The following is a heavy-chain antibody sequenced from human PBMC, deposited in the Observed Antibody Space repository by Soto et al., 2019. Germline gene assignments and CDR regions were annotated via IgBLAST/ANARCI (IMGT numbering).Heavy chain of an antibody. Sequence: SLRLSCAASGFPYSSDSMNWVRQAPGKGLEREALVWYDGSNNYYPDCVKGRFSTSRDNSKSTLYLQMHSLRAEDTAVYYCAIDHYHYDILTGYYYYDMDVWGKGTTVTVSS. CDR2: VWYDGSNN. V-gene: IGHV3-33*08. D-gene: IGHD3-9*01. CDR1: GFPYSSDS. J-gene: IGHJ6*03. CDR3: AIDHYHYDILTGYYYYDMDV.